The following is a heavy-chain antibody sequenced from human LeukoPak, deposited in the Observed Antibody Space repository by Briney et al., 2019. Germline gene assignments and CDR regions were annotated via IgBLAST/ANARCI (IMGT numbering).Heavy chain of an antibody. V-gene: IGHV1-2*02. CDR1: GYTFTGYY. CDR3: ARGTTGAAGCYYYMDV. Sequence: ASVKVSCKASGYTFTGYYMHWVRQAPGQGLEWMGWINPNSGGINYAQKFQGRVTMTRDTSISTAYMELSRLRSDDTAVYYCARGTTGAAGCYYYMDVWGKGTTVTISS. CDR2: INPNSGGI. D-gene: IGHD7-27*01. J-gene: IGHJ6*03.